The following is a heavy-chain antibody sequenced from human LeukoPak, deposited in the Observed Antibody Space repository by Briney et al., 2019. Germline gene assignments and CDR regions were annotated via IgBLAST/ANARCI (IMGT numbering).Heavy chain of an antibody. CDR2: ISVSNGKT. D-gene: IGHD3-10*01. CDR1: GYMFSNFG. CDR3: ARDGQGSGSYWGYNWFDP. J-gene: IGHJ5*02. Sequence: ASVKVSCKASGYMFSNFGISWVRQAPGQGLEWLGWISVSNGKTDIAQKVQGRITMTTETSTSTAYLELRSLRSDDTAVYYCARDGQGSGSYWGYNWFDPWGQGTLVTVSS. V-gene: IGHV1-18*01.